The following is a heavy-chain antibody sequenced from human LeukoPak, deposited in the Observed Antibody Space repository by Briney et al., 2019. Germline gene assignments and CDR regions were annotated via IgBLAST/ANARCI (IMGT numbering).Heavy chain of an antibody. CDR3: ARDYSYYYDSSGYFFGY. Sequence: GGSLRLPCAASGFTFSSYSMNWVRQAPGKGLEWVSYISSSSSTICYADSVKGRFTISRDNAKNSLYLQMNSLRAEDTAVYYCARDYSYYYDSSGYFFGYWGQGTLVTVSS. J-gene: IGHJ4*02. CDR1: GFTFSSYS. V-gene: IGHV3-48*01. CDR2: ISSSSSTI. D-gene: IGHD3-22*01.